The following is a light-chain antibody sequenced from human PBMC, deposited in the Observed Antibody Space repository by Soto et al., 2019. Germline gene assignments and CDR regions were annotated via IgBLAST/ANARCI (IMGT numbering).Light chain of an antibody. CDR2: GAS. CDR3: QQYNNLPLA. V-gene: IGKV3-15*01. Sequence: EIVMTQSPATLAVSPGERATLSCRASQSVSSNLAWYQQKPGQAPRLLIYGASTRATGIPARFSGSGSGTEFTLTISSLQSEDFAVYYCQQYNNLPLAFGPGTNVDIK. CDR1: QSVSSN. J-gene: IGKJ3*01.